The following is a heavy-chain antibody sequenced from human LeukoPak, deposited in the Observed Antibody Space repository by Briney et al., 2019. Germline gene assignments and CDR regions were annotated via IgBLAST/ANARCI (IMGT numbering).Heavy chain of an antibody. CDR2: ISYDGSNK. D-gene: IGHD2-15*01. J-gene: IGHJ5*02. CDR1: GFTFSSYA. CDR3: AREQPRGGSRNWFDP. V-gene: IGHV3-30-3*01. Sequence: PGRSLRLSCAASGFTFSSYAMHWVRQAPGKGLEWVAVISYDGSNKYYADSVKGRFTISRDNSKNTLYLQMNSLRAEDTAVYYCAREQPRGGSRNWFDPWGQGTLVTVSS.